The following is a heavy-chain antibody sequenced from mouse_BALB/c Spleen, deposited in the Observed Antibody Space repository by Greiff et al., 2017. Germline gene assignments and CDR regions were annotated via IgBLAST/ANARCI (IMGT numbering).Heavy chain of an antibody. CDR3: AREATVVDFDY. CDR1: GYTFTSYW. V-gene: IGHV1S81*02. D-gene: IGHD1-1*01. Sequence: KESCKASGYTFTSYWMHWVKQRPGQGLEWIGEINPSNGRTNYNEKFKSKATLTVDKSSSTAYMQLSSLTSEDSAVYYCAREATVVDFDYWGQGTTLTVSS. J-gene: IGHJ2*01. CDR2: INPSNGRT.